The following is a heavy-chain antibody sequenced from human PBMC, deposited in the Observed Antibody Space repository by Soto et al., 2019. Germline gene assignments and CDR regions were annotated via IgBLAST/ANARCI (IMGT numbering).Heavy chain of an antibody. D-gene: IGHD4-17*01. CDR2: ISYDGSNK. J-gene: IGHJ4*02. CDR1: GFTFSSYG. Sequence: QVQLVESGGGVVQPGRSLRLSCAASGFTFSSYGMHWVRQAPGKGLEWVAVISYDGSNKYYADSVKGRFTISRDNSKNTLYLQMNSLRAEDTAVYYCAKGRLRYTYYFDYWGQGTLVTVSS. CDR3: AKGRLRYTYYFDY. V-gene: IGHV3-30*18.